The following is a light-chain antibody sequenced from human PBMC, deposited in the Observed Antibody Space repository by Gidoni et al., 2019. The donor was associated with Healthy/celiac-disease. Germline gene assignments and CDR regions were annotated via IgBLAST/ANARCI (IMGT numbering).Light chain of an antibody. V-gene: IGKV1-33*01. J-gene: IGKJ3*01. CDR1: QDISNY. Sequence: IQMTQSPSSLSASVGDRVTITCQASQDISNYLNWYQKKPGKAPKLLIYDASNLETGVPSRFSGSGSGTDFTFTISSLQPEDIATYYCQQYDNLPFTFGPGTKVDIK. CDR2: DAS. CDR3: QQYDNLPFT.